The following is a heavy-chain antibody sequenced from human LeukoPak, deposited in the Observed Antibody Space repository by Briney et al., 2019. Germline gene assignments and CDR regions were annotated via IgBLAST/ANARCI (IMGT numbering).Heavy chain of an antibody. CDR3: AKVNSSPAGSGIDY. CDR1: GFTFSSYG. CDR2: ISSSSSYI. Sequence: GGSLRLSCAASGFTFSSYGMNWVRQAPGKGLEWVSSISSSSSYIYYADSVKGRFTISRDNAKNSLFLQMNSLRAEDTAVYYCAKVNSSPAGSGIDYWGQGTLVTVSS. V-gene: IGHV3-21*04. D-gene: IGHD6-13*01. J-gene: IGHJ4*02.